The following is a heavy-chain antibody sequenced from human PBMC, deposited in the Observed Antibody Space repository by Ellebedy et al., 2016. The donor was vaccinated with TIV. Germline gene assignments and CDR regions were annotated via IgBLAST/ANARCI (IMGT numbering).Heavy chain of an antibody. J-gene: IGHJ4*02. CDR1: GIRFGDSF. CDR2: ISAGGDDT. V-gene: IGHV3-23*01. Sequence: GESLKISXPTSGIRFGDSFMSWVRQAPGRGLQWVSTISAGGDDTYLADSVKGRFPISRDNSRNILYLQMSSLRDEDSAIYYCREGHYSDVWGQGTQVTVSA. CDR3: REGHYSDV.